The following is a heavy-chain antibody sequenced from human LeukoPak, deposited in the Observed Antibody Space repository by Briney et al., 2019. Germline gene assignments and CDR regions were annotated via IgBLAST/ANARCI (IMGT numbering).Heavy chain of an antibody. Sequence: PSETLSLTCSVSGGSISSYYWSWIRQPPGEGLEWIGYIYHSGSTNYNPSLKSRVTISVDTSKTQFSLKLSSVTAADTAVYYCARRKYYGWGYILDVWGQGTTVTVSS. D-gene: IGHD3-10*01. CDR1: GGSISSYY. CDR3: ARRKYYGWGYILDV. J-gene: IGHJ6*02. CDR2: IYHSGST. V-gene: IGHV4-59*08.